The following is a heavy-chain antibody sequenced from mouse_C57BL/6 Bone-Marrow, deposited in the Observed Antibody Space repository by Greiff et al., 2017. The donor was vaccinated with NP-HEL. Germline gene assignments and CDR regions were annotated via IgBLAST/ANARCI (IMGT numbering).Heavy chain of an antibody. CDR3: ARKEGITTVVATDY. CDR2: IYPRSGNT. V-gene: IGHV1-81*01. J-gene: IGHJ2*01. D-gene: IGHD1-1*01. Sequence: VQLQQSGAELARPGASVKLSCKASGYTFTSYGISWVKQRPGQGLEWIGEIYPRSGNTYYNEKFKGKATLTADKSSSTAYMELRSLTSEDSAVYFCARKEGITTVVATDYWGQGTTLTVSS. CDR1: GYTFTSYG.